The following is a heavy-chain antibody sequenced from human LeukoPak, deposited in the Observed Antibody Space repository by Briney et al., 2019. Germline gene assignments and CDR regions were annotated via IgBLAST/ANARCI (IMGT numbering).Heavy chain of an antibody. J-gene: IGHJ3*02. CDR3: ARLEYYYDSRPSGNLLLDAFDI. CDR2: IYYSGST. CDR1: GGSISSSSYY. D-gene: IGHD3-22*01. Sequence: SETLSLTGTVSGGSISSSSYYWGWIRQPPGKGLEWIGSIYYSGSTYYNPSLKGRVTISVDTSKNQFSLKLGSVTAADTAVYYCARLEYYYDSRPSGNLLLDAFDIWGQGTMVTVCS. V-gene: IGHV4-39*01.